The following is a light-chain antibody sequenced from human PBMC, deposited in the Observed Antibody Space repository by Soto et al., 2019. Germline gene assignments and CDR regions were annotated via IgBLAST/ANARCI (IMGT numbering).Light chain of an antibody. CDR2: DVN. J-gene: IGLJ2*01. CDR1: RSDIGAYNF. CDR3: TSWTTSTTMI. Sequence: QSALTQPASVSGYPGQSITISCTGTRSDIGAYNFVSWYQQHPGEVPKLILYDVNVRPSGVSNRFSGSKSGNTASLTISGLQAEDEADYYCTSWTTSTTMIFGGGTKLTVL. V-gene: IGLV2-14*03.